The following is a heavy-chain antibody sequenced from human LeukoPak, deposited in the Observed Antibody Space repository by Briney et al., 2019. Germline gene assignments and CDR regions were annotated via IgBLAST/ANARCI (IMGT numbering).Heavy chain of an antibody. CDR2: SSGSGGTT. CDR1: GFTVSSNY. V-gene: IGHV3-23*01. D-gene: IGHD6-13*01. Sequence: PGGSLRLSCAASGFTVSSNYMSWARQAPGKGLEWVSGSSGSGGTTYYVDSVKGRFTISRDNSKNMLYLQMSSLRADDTAVYYCVKNHGSSTPRGLDNWGQGTLVTVSS. J-gene: IGHJ4*02. CDR3: VKNHGSSTPRGLDN.